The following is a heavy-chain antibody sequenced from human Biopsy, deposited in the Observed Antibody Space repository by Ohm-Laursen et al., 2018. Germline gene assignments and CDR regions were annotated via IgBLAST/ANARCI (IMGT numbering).Heavy chain of an antibody. V-gene: IGHV4-39*01. CDR2: VYYSGST. CDR3: ARHSLDDFWSGAHYYFDY. J-gene: IGHJ4*02. Sequence: PSDTLSLTCSVSGGPISSRNHYWGWLRQPPGKGLEWIGHVYYSGSTFYNSSLESRVTVSVDTSKNQFHLRLTSMSASDTAVYYCARHSLDDFWSGAHYYFDYWGLGTLVTVPS. CDR1: GGPISSRNHY. D-gene: IGHD3-3*01.